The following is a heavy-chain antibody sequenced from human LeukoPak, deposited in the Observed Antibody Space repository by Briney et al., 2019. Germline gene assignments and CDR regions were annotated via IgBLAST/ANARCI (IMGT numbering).Heavy chain of an antibody. J-gene: IGHJ4*02. CDR1: GSTFSDYY. D-gene: IGHD2-8*02. V-gene: IGHV3-11*01. CDR2: ISSSGSTI. Sequence: PGGSLRLSCAASGSTFSDYYMSWIRQAPGKGLEWVSYISSSGSTIYYADSVKGRFTISRDNSKSTLSLQMNSLRAEDTAIYYCATYRQVLLPFESWGQGTLVTVSS. CDR3: ATYRQVLLPFES.